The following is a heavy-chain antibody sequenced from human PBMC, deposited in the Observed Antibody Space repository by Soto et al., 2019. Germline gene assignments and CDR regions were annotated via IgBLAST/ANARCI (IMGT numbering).Heavy chain of an antibody. CDR1: GYTFTGHY. Sequence: QVQLVQSGAEVKKPGASVKVSCKASGYTFTGHYMHWVRQAPGQGLEWMGWINPKSGGTMYAQKLQGWVTMTRDTSINTVYMELSRLRSDDTAVYYCARPVGVGATNSDAFEIWGQGTMVTVSS. J-gene: IGHJ3*02. CDR3: ARPVGVGATNSDAFEI. CDR2: INPKSGGT. V-gene: IGHV1-2*04. D-gene: IGHD1-26*01.